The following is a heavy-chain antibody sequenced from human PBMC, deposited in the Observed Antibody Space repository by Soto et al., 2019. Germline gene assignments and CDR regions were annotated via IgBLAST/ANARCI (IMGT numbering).Heavy chain of an antibody. CDR3: ERQIYDSDTYSCLDY. J-gene: IGHJ4*02. Sequence: PEESLKTSFNGSGYSFASDRITWVRQTPGKGLDSMVRIDPSDSQTYYSPYVRGHVTISVTVSITTVFMQWSSLMASDSAMYYCERQIYDSDTYSCLDYWGQLSLVAISS. CDR2: IDPSDSQT. CDR1: GYSFASDR. V-gene: IGHV5-10-1*01. D-gene: IGHD3-22*01.